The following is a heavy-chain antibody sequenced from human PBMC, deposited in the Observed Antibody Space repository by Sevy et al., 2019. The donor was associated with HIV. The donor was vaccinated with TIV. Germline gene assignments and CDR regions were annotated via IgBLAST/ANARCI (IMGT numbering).Heavy chain of an antibody. CDR1: GITFSSAW. CDR3: TTDLGFYSSK. V-gene: IGHV3-15*01. D-gene: IGHD4-4*01. Sequence: GGSLRLSCAASGITFSSAWMSWVRLVPGKGLEWLGRIKSETDGGAADYAAAVKGRFTISRDDSTETLYLQLNSLKTEDTAVYYCTTDLGFYSSKWGQGTLVTVSS. J-gene: IGHJ4*02. CDR2: IKSETDGGAA.